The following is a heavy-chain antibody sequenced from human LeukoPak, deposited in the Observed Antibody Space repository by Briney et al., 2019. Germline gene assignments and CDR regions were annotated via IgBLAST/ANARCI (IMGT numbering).Heavy chain of an antibody. Sequence: SVKVSCKASGGTFSSYTISWVRQAPGQGLEWMGRIIPILGIANYAQKFQGRVTITADKSTSAAYMELSGLRSEDTAVYYCARDSPRHGDYWGQGTLVTVSS. CDR2: IIPILGIA. V-gene: IGHV1-69*04. J-gene: IGHJ4*02. CDR3: ARDSPRHGDY. CDR1: GGTFSSYT.